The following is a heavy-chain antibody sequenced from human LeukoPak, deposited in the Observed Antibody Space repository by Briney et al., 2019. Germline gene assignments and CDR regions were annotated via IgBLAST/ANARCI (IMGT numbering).Heavy chain of an antibody. D-gene: IGHD6-13*01. Sequence: GGSLRLSCAASGFTFSSYSMNWVRQAPGKGLEWVSSISSSSSYIYYADSVKGRFTISRDNAKNSLYLQMNSLRAEDTAVHYCARVAAGTADRGWFDPWGQGTLVTVSS. J-gene: IGHJ5*02. CDR1: GFTFSSYS. CDR3: ARVAAGTADRGWFDP. CDR2: ISSSSSYI. V-gene: IGHV3-21*01.